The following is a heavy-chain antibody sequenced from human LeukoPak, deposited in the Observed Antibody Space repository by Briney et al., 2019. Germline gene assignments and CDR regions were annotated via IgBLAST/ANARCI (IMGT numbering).Heavy chain of an antibody. CDR1: GFTFTNFA. D-gene: IGHD2-21*01. CDR3: AKDHCSGGDCTLRYFDL. J-gene: IGHJ4*02. Sequence: GGSLRLSCAASGFTFTNFAMSWVRLTPEEGFEWVSSLSINAADTYYADSVKGRFTISGDSSKNTVYLQMNTLTDEDTAIYFCAKDHCSGGDCTLRYFDLWGQGTLVTVSS. CDR2: LSINAADT. V-gene: IGHV3-23*01.